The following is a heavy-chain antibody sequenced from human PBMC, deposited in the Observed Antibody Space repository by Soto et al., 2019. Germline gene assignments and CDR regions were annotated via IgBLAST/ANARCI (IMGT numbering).Heavy chain of an antibody. D-gene: IGHD2-2*01. CDR2: IRSYNGNT. CDR1: GYTFTSYG. V-gene: IGHV1-18*04. J-gene: IGHJ5*02. Sequence: ASVKVSCKASGYTFTSYGSSWVRQAPGQGLEWMGWIRSYNGNTNYAQKVQGRVTLTTDTSTSTTYMELRSLRSDDTAVYYCARGPRYCSTTTCFSGVTWFDPWGQGTLVTVSS. CDR3: ARGPRYCSTTTCFSGVTWFDP.